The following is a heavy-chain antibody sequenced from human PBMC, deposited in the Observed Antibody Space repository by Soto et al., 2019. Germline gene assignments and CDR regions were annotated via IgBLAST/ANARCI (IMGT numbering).Heavy chain of an antibody. V-gene: IGHV1-69*12. CDR1: GGTCSSYA. J-gene: IGHJ4*02. D-gene: IGHD6-13*01. CDR3: ARETGSSWYFDY. Sequence: QVQLVQSGAEVKTPGSSVKVSCKASGGTCSSYAISWVRQATGQGLEWMGGIIPIFGTATYAQKFQGRVTSTADESTSTAYMELSSLRSEDTAVYYCARETGSSWYFDYWGQGTLVTVSS. CDR2: IIPIFGTA.